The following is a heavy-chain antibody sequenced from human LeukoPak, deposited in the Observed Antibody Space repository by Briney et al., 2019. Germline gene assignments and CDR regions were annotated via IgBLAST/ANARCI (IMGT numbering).Heavy chain of an antibody. CDR1: GLIFSSYW. V-gene: IGHV3-74*01. CDR3: ARVACSSSGLTDFDY. J-gene: IGHJ4*02. D-gene: IGHD2-2*01. Sequence: GGSLTLSCAPSGLIFSSYWVHWVRQAPGKGRVWVSRINIDGSSTSYAHSVKGRFTISRDNAKNTLSLQMNSLRDEETAVYYCARVACSSSGLTDFDYWGQGALVTVSS. CDR2: INIDGSST.